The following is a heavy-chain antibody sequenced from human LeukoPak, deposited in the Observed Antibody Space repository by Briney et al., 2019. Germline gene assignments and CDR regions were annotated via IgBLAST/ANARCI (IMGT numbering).Heavy chain of an antibody. D-gene: IGHD1-26*01. CDR3: ARDSAEGIDIVGATPLDY. J-gene: IGHJ4*02. CDR1: GYTFTSYD. V-gene: IGHV1-8*01. CDR2: MNPNSGNT. Sequence: ASVKVSCKASGYTFTSYDINWVRQATGQGLEWMGWMNPNSGNTGYAQKFQGRVTMTRNTSISTAYMELRSLRSDDTAVYYCARDSAEGIDIVGATPLDYWGQGTLVTVSS.